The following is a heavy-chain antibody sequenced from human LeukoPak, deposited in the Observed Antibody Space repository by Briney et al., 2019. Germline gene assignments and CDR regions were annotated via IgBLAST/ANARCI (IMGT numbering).Heavy chain of an antibody. CDR1: GFTFSDYC. V-gene: IGHV3-11*04. CDR2: ISSSGSTI. D-gene: IGHD6-6*01. J-gene: IGHJ4*02. CDR3: ASHSSYSSSSVFDY. Sequence: GGSLRLSCAASGFTFSDYCMSWIRQAPGKGLEWVSYISSSGSTIYYADSVKGRFTISRDNAKNSLYLQMNSLRAEDTAVYYCASHSSYSSSSVFDYWGQGTLVTVSS.